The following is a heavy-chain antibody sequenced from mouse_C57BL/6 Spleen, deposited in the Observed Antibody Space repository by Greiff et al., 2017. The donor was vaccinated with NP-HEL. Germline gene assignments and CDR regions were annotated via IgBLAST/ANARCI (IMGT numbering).Heavy chain of an antibody. CDR2: LDPEDGDT. D-gene: IGHD3-2*02. CDR3: TTDGHLRLLDY. CDR1: GFNIKDYY. V-gene: IGHV14-1*01. Sequence: VKLVESGAELVRPGASVKLSCTASGFNIKDYYMHWVKPRPDQGLEWIGRLDPEDGDTESAPKFQGKATMTADTSSSTAYLQLSSLTSEDTAVYYCTTDGHLRLLDYWGQGTTLTVSS. J-gene: IGHJ2*01.